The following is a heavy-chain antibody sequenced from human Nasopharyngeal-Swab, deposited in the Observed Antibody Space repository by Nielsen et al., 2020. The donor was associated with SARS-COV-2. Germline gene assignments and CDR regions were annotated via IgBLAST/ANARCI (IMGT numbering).Heavy chain of an antibody. CDR2: ISISSSYI. Sequence: GESLKISCAASGFTFSSYSLNWVRQAPGKGLEWVSSISISSSYIYYADSVKGRFTISRDNAKNSLYLQMNSLRAEDTAVYYCATNDDSSGYYRGDYWGQGTLVTVSS. V-gene: IGHV3-21*01. CDR3: ATNDDSSGYYRGDY. D-gene: IGHD3-22*01. CDR1: GFTFSSYS. J-gene: IGHJ4*02.